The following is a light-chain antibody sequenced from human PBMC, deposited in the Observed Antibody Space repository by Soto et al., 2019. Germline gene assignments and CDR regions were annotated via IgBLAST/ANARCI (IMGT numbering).Light chain of an antibody. V-gene: IGLV2-23*02. CDR3: CSYAGSSTL. Sequence: QSALTQPASVSGSPGQSITISCTGTSSDVGSYNLVSWYQQHPGKAPKLMIYEVSKRPSGVSNRFSGSKSGNTASLTISGLQAVDEADYYCCSYAGSSTLFGGGTKLTVL. CDR2: EVS. J-gene: IGLJ2*01. CDR1: SSDVGSYNL.